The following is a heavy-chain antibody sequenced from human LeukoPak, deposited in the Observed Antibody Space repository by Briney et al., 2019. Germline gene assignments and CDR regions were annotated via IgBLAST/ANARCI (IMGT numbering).Heavy chain of an antibody. CDR2: TYYRSKWYN. Sequence: SQTPSLTSAISGDSVSSNSAAWNWIRRSPSRGLEWLGWTYYRSKWYNDYAVSVKSRITINPDTSKNQFSLQLNSVTPEDTAVYYCARDRALRITIFGVVNNWFDPWGQGTLVTVSS. CDR1: GDSVSSNSAA. J-gene: IGHJ5*02. D-gene: IGHD3-3*01. V-gene: IGHV6-1*01. CDR3: ARDRALRITIFGVVNNWFDP.